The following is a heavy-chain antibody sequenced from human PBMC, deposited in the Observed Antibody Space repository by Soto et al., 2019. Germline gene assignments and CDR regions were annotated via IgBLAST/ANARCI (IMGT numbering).Heavy chain of an antibody. J-gene: IGHJ3*02. D-gene: IGHD4-17*01. Sequence: PGGSLRLSCAASGFIFSTYAMNRVRQAPGEGLEWVSAISSSGGTTFYAESVRGRFTISRDNSVNTLYLQMSSLRTEDTAVYYCAHPRGYGVFDAVDIWGQGTMVTVSS. V-gene: IGHV3-23*01. CDR3: AHPRGYGVFDAVDI. CDR1: GFIFSTYA. CDR2: ISSSGGTT.